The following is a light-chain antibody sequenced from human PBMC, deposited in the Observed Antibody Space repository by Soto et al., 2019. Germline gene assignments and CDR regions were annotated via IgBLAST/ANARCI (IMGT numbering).Light chain of an antibody. CDR3: SSYPSSSTRYV. Sequence: QSALTQPASVSGSPGQSITISCTGTSSDVGGYNYVSWYQQHPGKAPKLMIYDVSNRPSGVSNRFSGSKSGNTASLTISGLQAEDEADYYCSSYPSSSTRYVFGTGPKVTVL. CDR1: SSDVGGYNY. J-gene: IGLJ1*01. CDR2: DVS. V-gene: IGLV2-14*01.